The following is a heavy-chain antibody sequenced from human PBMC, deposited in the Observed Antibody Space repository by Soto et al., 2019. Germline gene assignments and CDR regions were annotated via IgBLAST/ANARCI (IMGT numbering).Heavy chain of an antibody. CDR2: IIPIFGTA. Sequence: GASVKVSCKASGGTFSSYAISWVRQAPGQGLEWMGGIIPIFGTANYAQKFQGRVTITADESTSTAYMELSSLRSEDTAVYYCARGSIAAADGAFDIWGQGTMVTVSS. J-gene: IGHJ3*02. CDR1: GGTFSSYA. V-gene: IGHV1-69*13. D-gene: IGHD6-13*01. CDR3: ARGSIAAADGAFDI.